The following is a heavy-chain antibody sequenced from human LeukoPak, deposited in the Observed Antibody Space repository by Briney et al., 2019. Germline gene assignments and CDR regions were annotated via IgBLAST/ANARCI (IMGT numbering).Heavy chain of an antibody. J-gene: IGHJ3*02. V-gene: IGHV4-4*07. D-gene: IGHD3-22*01. Sequence: PSETLSLTCTVSGGSISSYYWSWIRQPAGKGLEWIGRIYTSGSTNYNPSLKSRVTMSVDTSKNQFSLKLSSVTVADTAVYYCARDHYYDSSGKAFDIWGQGTMVTVSS. CDR2: IYTSGST. CDR3: ARDHYYDSSGKAFDI. CDR1: GGSISSYY.